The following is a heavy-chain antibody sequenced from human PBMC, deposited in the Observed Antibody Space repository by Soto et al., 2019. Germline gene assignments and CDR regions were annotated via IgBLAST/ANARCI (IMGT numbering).Heavy chain of an antibody. J-gene: IGHJ4*02. CDR3: ARVATRLQSMEVLEY. Sequence: QVQLVESGGGVVQPGTSLRLSCKASGFIFRDHLIHWVRQAPGKGLEWLAVLSFDGTAEYYADSTRGRFTISRDIPKSTTYLVINNVRREDTAMYYCARVATRLQSMEVLEYWGQGTLVTVPS. V-gene: IGHV3-30*03. CDR2: LSFDGTAE. CDR1: GFIFRDHL. D-gene: IGHD2-21*02.